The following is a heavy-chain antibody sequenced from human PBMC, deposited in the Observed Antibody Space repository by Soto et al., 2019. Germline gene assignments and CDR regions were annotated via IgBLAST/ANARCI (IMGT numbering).Heavy chain of an antibody. CDR1: GYTFTSND. CDR3: ARGDSVAPYRRVYFDY. CDR2: MNPNSGNT. Sequence: ASVKVSCKASGYTFTSNDINWVRQATGQGVEWMGWMNPNSGNTVYAQKFQGRVTMTRDTSTNTAYMELSSLRSEDTALYYCARGDSVAPYRRVYFDYWSQGTLVTVSS. J-gene: IGHJ4*02. V-gene: IGHV1-8*01. D-gene: IGHD6-19*01.